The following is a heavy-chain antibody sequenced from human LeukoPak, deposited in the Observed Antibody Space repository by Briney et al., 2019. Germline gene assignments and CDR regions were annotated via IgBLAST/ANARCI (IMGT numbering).Heavy chain of an antibody. CDR3: ARPRVRMGLQLPLDS. J-gene: IGHJ4*02. CDR2: ISYDGKKE. Sequence: SLRLSCVASGFIXSSYGMHWVRQAPGKGLEWAAVISYDGKKEYYADSVKGRFTISRDDSRNTLYLQMNSLRPEDTAVYYCARPRVRMGLQLPLDSWGQGTLVTVSS. V-gene: IGHV3-30*03. D-gene: IGHD4-11*01. CDR1: GFIXSSYG.